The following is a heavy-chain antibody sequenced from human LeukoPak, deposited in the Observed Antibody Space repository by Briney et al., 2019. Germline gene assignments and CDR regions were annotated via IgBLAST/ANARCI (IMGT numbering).Heavy chain of an antibody. CDR1: GGSISSSSYY. Sequence: SETLSLTCTVSGGSISSSSYYWGWIRQPPGKGLEWIGSIYYSGSTYYNPSLKSRVTISVDTSKNQFSLKLSSVTAADTAVYYCARLLVVPAAIKRRGYFDYWGQGTLVTVSS. J-gene: IGHJ4*02. CDR2: IYYSGST. CDR3: ARLLVVPAAIKRRGYFDY. V-gene: IGHV4-39*01. D-gene: IGHD2-2*01.